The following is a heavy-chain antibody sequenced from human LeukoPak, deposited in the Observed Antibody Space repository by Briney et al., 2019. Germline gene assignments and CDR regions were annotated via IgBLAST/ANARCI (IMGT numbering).Heavy chain of an antibody. CDR2: IYYSGST. CDR3: ARVLAAAGTVDY. D-gene: IGHD6-13*01. Sequence: SETLSLTCTVSGGSISSYYWSWIRQPPGKGLEWIGYIYYSGSTNYNPSLKSRVTISVDTSKNQFSLKLGSVTAADTAVYYCARVLAAAGTVDYWGQGTLVTVSS. CDR1: GGSISSYY. J-gene: IGHJ4*02. V-gene: IGHV4-59*01.